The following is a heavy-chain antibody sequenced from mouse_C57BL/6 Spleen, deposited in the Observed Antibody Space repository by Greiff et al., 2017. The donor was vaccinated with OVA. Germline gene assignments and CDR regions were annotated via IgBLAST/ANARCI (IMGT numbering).Heavy chain of an antibody. CDR1: GYTFTSYW. CDR2: IDPSDSDT. V-gene: IGHV1-52*01. Sequence: QVQLQQPGAELVRPGSSVKLSCKASGYTFTSYWMHWVKQRPIQGLEWIGNIDPSDSDTHYNQKFKDKATLTVDKSSSTAYMQLSSLTAEDSAVYYGARGGELRLWGQGTTLTVSS. D-gene: IGHD3-2*02. CDR3: ARGGELRL. J-gene: IGHJ2*01.